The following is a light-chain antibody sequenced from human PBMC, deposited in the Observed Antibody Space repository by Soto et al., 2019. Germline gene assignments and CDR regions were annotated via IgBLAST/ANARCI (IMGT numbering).Light chain of an antibody. CDR2: EGT. V-gene: IGLV2-23*01. Sequence: QSALTQPASVSGSPGQSITISCTGTSSDVGSYNLVSWYQQHPGKAPKLMIYEGTKRPSGVSNRFSGSKSSNTASLTISGLDDEDEDYYYCSSNAGSSTYVFGTGTKLTVL. CDR3: SSNAGSSTYV. CDR1: SSDVGSYNL. J-gene: IGLJ1*01.